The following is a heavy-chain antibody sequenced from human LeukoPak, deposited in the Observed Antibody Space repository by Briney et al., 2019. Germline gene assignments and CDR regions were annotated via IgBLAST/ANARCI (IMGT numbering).Heavy chain of an antibody. D-gene: IGHD3-3*01. CDR2: ISSSSSYI. CDR3: ARGFYYDFWSGYLDYFDY. CDR1: GFTFSSYA. V-gene: IGHV3-21*01. Sequence: PGGSLRLSCAASGFTFSSYAMSWVRQAPGKGLEWVSSISSSSSYIYYADSVKGRFTISRDNAKNSLYLQMNSLRAEDTAVYYCARGFYYDFWSGYLDYFDYWGQGTLVTVSS. J-gene: IGHJ4*02.